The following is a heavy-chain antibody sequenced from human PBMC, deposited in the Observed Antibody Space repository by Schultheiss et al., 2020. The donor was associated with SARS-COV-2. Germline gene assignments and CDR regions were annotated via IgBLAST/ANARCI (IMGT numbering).Heavy chain of an antibody. D-gene: IGHD1-26*01. CDR2: ISSSSSYK. CDR1: GFTFSSYS. V-gene: IGHV3-21*04. Sequence: GESLKISCAASGFTFSSYSMNWVRQAPGKGLEWVSSISSSSSYKHYADSVKGRFTISGDNSKNTLYLQMNSLRAEDTAVYYCAQKGGGLRFGGLGTLVTVSS. J-gene: IGHJ4*02. CDR3: AQKGGGLRF.